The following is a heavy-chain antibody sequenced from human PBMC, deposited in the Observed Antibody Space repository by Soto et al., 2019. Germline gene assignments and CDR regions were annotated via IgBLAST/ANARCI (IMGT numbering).Heavy chain of an antibody. Sequence: PSETLSLTCTVSGGSISSSSYCWGWIRQPPGKGREWIGSINYSGNTYYSSCLKSRGTISVDTSKIQFYLKLNSVTAADTAVYYCATHSIVGRRYYYYGMDLCGQGTTVTFSS. J-gene: IGHJ6*02. V-gene: IGHV4-39*01. CDR3: ATHSIVGRRYYYYGMDL. D-gene: IGHD6-6*01. CDR2: INYSGNT. CDR1: GGSISSSSYC.